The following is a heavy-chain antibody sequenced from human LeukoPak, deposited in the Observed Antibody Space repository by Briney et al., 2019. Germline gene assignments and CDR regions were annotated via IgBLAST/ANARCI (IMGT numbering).Heavy chain of an antibody. CDR3: ARSSTYGDYVLGYYGMDV. V-gene: IGHV3-7*03. CDR2: ISEGGSEQ. CDR1: GFAFSNYW. D-gene: IGHD4-17*01. Sequence: GGCLRLSCAVSGFAFSNYWMTWVRQAPGKGVEWVANISEGGSEQQYLDSVRGRYSISRDNAKNSLYLQMNSLRAEDTAVYYCARSSTYGDYVLGYYGMDVWGQGTTVTVSS. J-gene: IGHJ6*02.